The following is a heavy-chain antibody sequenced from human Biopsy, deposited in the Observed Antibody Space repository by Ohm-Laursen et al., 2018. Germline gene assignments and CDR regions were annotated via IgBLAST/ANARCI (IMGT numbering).Heavy chain of an antibody. V-gene: IGHV2-70*16. CDR1: GFSLNTRGMS. D-gene: IGHD2-2*02. CDR3: ARIPILVVPAAIVYRHRRHLQGLDV. Sequence: TQTLTLTCTLSGFSLNTRGMSVTWIRQPPGKALEWLARIDWDDAKFYSESLKTSLTISKGTSENHVVLTLSDVAPVDTATYYCARIPILVVPAAIVYRHRRHLQGLDVWGQGTTVIVSS. J-gene: IGHJ6*02. CDR2: IDWDDAK.